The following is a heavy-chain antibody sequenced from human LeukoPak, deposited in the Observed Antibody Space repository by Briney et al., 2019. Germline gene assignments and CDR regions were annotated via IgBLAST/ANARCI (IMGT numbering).Heavy chain of an antibody. Sequence: PGASVKVSCKASGGIFSSYAISWVRQAPGQGLEWMGRIIPILGIANYAQKFQGRVTITADKSTSTAYMELSSLRSEDTAVYYCATVRGYLYGMDVWGQGTTVTVSS. J-gene: IGHJ6*02. CDR3: ATVRGYLYGMDV. CDR1: GGIFSSYA. D-gene: IGHD2-15*01. V-gene: IGHV1-69*04. CDR2: IIPILGIA.